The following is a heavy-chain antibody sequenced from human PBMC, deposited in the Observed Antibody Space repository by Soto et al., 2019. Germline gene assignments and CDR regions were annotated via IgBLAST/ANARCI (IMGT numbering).Heavy chain of an antibody. CDR3: ARALEQWPVYFDY. V-gene: IGHV4-59*01. CDR2: IYYSGST. Sequence: SETLSLTCTVSGGSISSYYWSWIRQPPGKGLEWIGYIYYSGSTNYNPSLKSRVTISVDTSKNQFSLKLSSVTAADTAVYYCARALEQWPVYFDYWGQGTLVTVSS. D-gene: IGHD6-19*01. CDR1: GGSISSYY. J-gene: IGHJ4*02.